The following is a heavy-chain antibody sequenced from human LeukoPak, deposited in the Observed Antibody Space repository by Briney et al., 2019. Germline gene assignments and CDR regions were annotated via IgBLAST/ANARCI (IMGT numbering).Heavy chain of an antibody. Sequence: SETLSLTGAVYGGSFSGYYWSWIRQPPGKGLEWIGEINHSGSTNYNPSLKSRVTISVDTSKNQFSLKLSSVTAADTAVYYCARRGSGVAPNWFDPWGQGTLVTVSS. D-gene: IGHD2-15*01. J-gene: IGHJ5*02. CDR3: ARRGSGVAPNWFDP. CDR2: INHSGST. CDR1: GGSFSGYY. V-gene: IGHV4-34*01.